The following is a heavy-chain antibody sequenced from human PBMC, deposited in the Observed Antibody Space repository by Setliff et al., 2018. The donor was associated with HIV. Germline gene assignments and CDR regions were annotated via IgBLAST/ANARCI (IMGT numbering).Heavy chain of an antibody. D-gene: IGHD1-20*01. CDR2: VASSGTT. J-gene: IGHJ6*02. Sequence: SETLSLTCTVSGGSITSGSYSWTWIRQPAGKGLEWIGHVASSGTTYYNPSLKSRVTISTGTSNNQFSLTLSSVTAADTAVYYCARQYNRQYGMDVWGQGTTVTVSS. CDR3: ARQYNRQYGMDV. CDR1: GGSITSGSYS. V-gene: IGHV4-61*09.